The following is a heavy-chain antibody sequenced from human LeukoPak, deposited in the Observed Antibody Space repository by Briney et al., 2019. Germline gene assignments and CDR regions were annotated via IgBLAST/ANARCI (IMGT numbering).Heavy chain of an antibody. J-gene: IGHJ4*02. Sequence: SQTLSLTCTVSGDSISSGDYYWRWLRQPAGTGLEWIGRISSSGSTNYNPSLKSRVTISVDTSKNQFSLKLSSVTAADTAVYYCARVDDFWSGSSSIDSWGQGTLVTVSS. CDR3: ARVDDFWSGSSSIDS. D-gene: IGHD3-3*01. CDR1: GDSISSGDYY. V-gene: IGHV4-61*02. CDR2: ISSSGST.